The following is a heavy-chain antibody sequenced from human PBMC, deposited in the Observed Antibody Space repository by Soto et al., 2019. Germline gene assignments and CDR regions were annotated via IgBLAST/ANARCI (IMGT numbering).Heavy chain of an antibody. CDR1: GFSLSNAGLG. CDR3: ASTYSTSWYWFDP. Sequence: QVTVKESGPVLVKHTETLTLTCTVSGFSLSNAGLGVSWIRQPPGKALEWLAHIFSNDEKSYSTSLKSRLTISKDTSKSQVVLTMPTMDPVDTATYYCASTYSTSWYWFDPWGQGTLVTVSS. J-gene: IGHJ5*02. D-gene: IGHD6-13*01. V-gene: IGHV2-26*04. CDR2: IFSNDEK.